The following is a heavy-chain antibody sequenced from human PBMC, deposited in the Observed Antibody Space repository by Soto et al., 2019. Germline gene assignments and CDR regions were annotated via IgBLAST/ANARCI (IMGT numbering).Heavy chain of an antibody. CDR2: IRSEAYGGTT. CDR1: GFTFGDYP. D-gene: IGHD6-13*01. V-gene: IGHV3-49*03. Sequence: EVQLVESGGGLVQPGRSLRLSCTASGFTFGDYPMSWFRQAPGKGLEWVGFIRSEAYGGTTEYAASLKGRFTISRDDSKSIAYLLMNSLKTEDTAVYYCTRGGSSSDYWGQGTLVTVSS. J-gene: IGHJ4*02. CDR3: TRGGSSSDY.